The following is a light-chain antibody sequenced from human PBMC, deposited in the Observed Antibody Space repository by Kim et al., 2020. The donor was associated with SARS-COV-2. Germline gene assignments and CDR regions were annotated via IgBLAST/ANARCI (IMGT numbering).Light chain of an antibody. V-gene: IGKV1-16*01. Sequence: ASVGDRVIITCRASQGIANNVAWFQQKPGKVPKSLIYAASSLESGVPSRFSGSGSGTDFILTISSLQPEDYATYYCQQYDGYPRTFGQGTKVDIK. CDR3: QQYDGYPRT. CDR1: QGIANN. J-gene: IGKJ1*01. CDR2: AAS.